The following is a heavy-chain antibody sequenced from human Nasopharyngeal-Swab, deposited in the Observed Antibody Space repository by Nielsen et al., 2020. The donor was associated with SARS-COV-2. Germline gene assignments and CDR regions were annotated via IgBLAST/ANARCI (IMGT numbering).Heavy chain of an antibody. V-gene: IGHV3-53*01. CDR3: ARLGSSSWYANWFDP. J-gene: IGHJ5*02. D-gene: IGHD6-13*01. CDR2: IYSGGST. Sequence: VRQAPAKGLEWVSVIYSGGSTYYADSVKGRFTISRDNSKNTLYLQMNSLRAEDTAVYYCARLGSSSWYANWFDPWGQGTLVTVSS.